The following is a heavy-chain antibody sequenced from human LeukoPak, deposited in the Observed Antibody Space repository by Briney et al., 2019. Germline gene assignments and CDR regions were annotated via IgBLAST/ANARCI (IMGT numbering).Heavy chain of an antibody. CDR3: ARALYWFDP. CDR1: GGSISSANYC. J-gene: IGHJ5*02. V-gene: IGHV4-30-4*01. CDR2: ICYSGNT. Sequence: PSQTLSLTCSVSGGSISSANYCWSWIRQPPAKGLEWIGYICYSGNTYYNPSLKSRVTISIDTSKNQFSLNLTSVTAADTAVYYCARALYWFDPWGQGTLVTASS.